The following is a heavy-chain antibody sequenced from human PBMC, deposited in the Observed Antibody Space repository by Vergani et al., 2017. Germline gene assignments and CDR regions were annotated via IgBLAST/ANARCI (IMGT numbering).Heavy chain of an antibody. V-gene: IGHV3-30*01. Sequence: QVQLVESGGGVVQPGRSLRLSCAASGFTFSSYAMHWVRQAPGKGLEWVAVISYDGSNKYYADSVKGRFTISRDNSKNTLDLQMNSLRAEDTAVYYCARSTKTTVIAPYYYYYMDVWGKGTTVTVSS. J-gene: IGHJ6*03. D-gene: IGHD4-11*01. CDR3: ARSTKTTVIAPYYYYYMDV. CDR1: GFTFSSYA. CDR2: ISYDGSNK.